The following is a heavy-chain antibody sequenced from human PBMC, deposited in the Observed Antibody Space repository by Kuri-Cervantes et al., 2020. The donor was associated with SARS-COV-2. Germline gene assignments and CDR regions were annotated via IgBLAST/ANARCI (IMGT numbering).Heavy chain of an antibody. CDR3: TTQRGYSYGYPTYYYYMDV. Sequence: GESLKISCAASGFTFSSYGMHWVRQAPGKGLEWVAFIRYDGSNKYYADSVKGRFTISRDNPKNTLYLQMNSLKTEDTAVYYCTTQRGYSYGYPTYYYYMDVWGKGTTVTVSS. V-gene: IGHV3-30*02. CDR1: GFTFSSYG. D-gene: IGHD5-18*01. CDR2: IRYDGSNK. J-gene: IGHJ6*03.